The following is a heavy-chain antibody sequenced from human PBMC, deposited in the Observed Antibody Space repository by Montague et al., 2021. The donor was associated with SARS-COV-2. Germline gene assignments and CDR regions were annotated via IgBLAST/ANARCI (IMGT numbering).Heavy chain of an antibody. Sequence: SETLSLTCTVSGGSISSSGYYWGWIRQPPGKGLEWIGSIYYSGSTYYNPSLKSRVIISVDTSENQFSLKLSSVTAADTAVYYCARFPTSYYYDSKAAPATPDAFDIWGQGTMVTVSS. CDR3: ARFPTSYYYDSKAAPATPDAFDI. D-gene: IGHD3-22*01. J-gene: IGHJ3*02. CDR1: GGSISSSGYY. CDR2: IYYSGST. V-gene: IGHV4-39*01.